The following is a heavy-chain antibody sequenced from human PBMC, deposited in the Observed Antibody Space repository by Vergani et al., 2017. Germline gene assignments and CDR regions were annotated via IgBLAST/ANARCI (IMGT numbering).Heavy chain of an antibody. D-gene: IGHD2-21*01. J-gene: IGHJ4*02. Sequence: QVQLQQWGAGLLKPSETLSLTCTVSGESIRSGSHYWSWIRQPAGKGPEWIGHIHTGGSTDLNPSFKSRVSISVDTSKSQFSLKLNSVTVADTAVYYCADLYGDDGFSPFWGQGTLVTVSS. CDR2: IHTGGST. V-gene: IGHV4-61*02. CDR3: ADLYGDDGFSPF. CDR1: GESIRSGSHY.